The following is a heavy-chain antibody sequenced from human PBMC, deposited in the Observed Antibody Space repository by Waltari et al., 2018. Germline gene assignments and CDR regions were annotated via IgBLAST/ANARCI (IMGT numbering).Heavy chain of an antibody. CDR3: ARAPRTAAALKFDY. D-gene: IGHD6-13*01. Sequence: QVQLQQWGAGLLKPSETLSLTCAVYGGSFSGYYWSWIRQPPGKGLEWIGEINHSRSTNYNPSLKSRVTISVDTSKNQFSLKLSSVTAADTAVYYCARAPRTAAALKFDYWGHGTLVPVSS. J-gene: IGHJ4*01. V-gene: IGHV4-34*01. CDR1: GGSFSGYY. CDR2: INHSRST.